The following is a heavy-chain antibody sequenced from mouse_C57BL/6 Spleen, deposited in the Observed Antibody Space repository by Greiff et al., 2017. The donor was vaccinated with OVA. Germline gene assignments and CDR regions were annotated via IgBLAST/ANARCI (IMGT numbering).Heavy chain of an antibody. J-gene: IGHJ4*01. V-gene: IGHV14-4*01. CDR1: GFNIKDDY. CDR3: TTGYGTIAMDD. D-gene: IGHD1-1*01. CDR2: IDPENGDT. Sequence: VQLKESGAELVRPGASVKLSCTASGFNIKDDYMHWVKQRPEQGLEWIGWIDPENGDTEYASKFQGTATITADTSSNTAYLQLSSLTSEDTAVYYCTTGYGTIAMDDWGQGTSVTVSS.